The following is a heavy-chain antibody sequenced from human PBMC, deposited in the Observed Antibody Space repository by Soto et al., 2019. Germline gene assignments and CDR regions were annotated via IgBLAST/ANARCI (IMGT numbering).Heavy chain of an antibody. CDR1: GFTFDDYA. CDR3: AKDRGVAVAGHFDH. CDR2: ISWNSGSM. V-gene: IGHV3-9*01. D-gene: IGHD6-19*01. Sequence: VQLVESGGGLVQPGRSLRLSCAASGFTFDDYAMHWVRQAPGKGLEWVSGISWNSGSMAYADSMKGRFTISRDNAKNSLYLHINSLRAEDTAFYYCAKDRGVAVAGHFDHWGQGTLVTVSS. J-gene: IGHJ4*02.